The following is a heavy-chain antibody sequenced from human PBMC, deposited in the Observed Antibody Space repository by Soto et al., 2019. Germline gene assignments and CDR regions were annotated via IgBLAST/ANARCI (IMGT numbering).Heavy chain of an antibody. CDR1: GGSFSGYY. Sequence: LRETLSLTCAVYGGSFSGYYWSWIRQPPGKGLEWIGEINHSGSTNYNPSLKSRVTISVDTSKNQFSLNLSSVTAGDTAVYYWARETRFYDRSGYYYAFGYWGQGTMVTVSS. D-gene: IGHD3-22*01. J-gene: IGHJ3*01. CDR2: INHSGST. CDR3: ARETRFYDRSGYYYAFGY. V-gene: IGHV4-34*01.